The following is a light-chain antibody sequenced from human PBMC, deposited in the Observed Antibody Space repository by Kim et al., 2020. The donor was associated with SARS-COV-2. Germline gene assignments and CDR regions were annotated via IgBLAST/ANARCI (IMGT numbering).Light chain of an antibody. CDR3: QQYNSYSPGIT. CDR2: KAS. CDR1: QSISSW. J-gene: IGKJ4*01. Sequence: DIQMTQSPSTLSASVGDRVTITCRASQSISSWLAWYQQKPGKAPKLLIYKASSLESGVPSRFSGSGSGTEFTLTISSLQPDDFATYYCQQYNSYSPGITFGGGTKLEI. V-gene: IGKV1-5*03.